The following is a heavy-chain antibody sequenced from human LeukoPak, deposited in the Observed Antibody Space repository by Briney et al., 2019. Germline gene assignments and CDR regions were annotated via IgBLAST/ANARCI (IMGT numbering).Heavy chain of an antibody. Sequence: SESLSLTCTVSGGSISSYYWSWIRQPAGKRLGWIGRIYTRGSTKYNPSLKSRVTISVDKSKEQFSLKLSSVTAADTAVYYCAREVAVAGFDCYFDLWGRGTLVTVSP. D-gene: IGHD6-19*01. CDR2: IYTRGST. CDR3: AREVAVAGFDCYFDL. CDR1: GGSISSYY. V-gene: IGHV4-4*07. J-gene: IGHJ2*01.